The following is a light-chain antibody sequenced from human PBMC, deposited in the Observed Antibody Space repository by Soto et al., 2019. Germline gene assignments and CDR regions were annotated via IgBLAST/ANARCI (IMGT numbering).Light chain of an antibody. CDR3: QQYDNLPYT. CDR2: YAS. CDR1: QDISNY. V-gene: IGKV1-33*01. Sequence: DIQMTQSPSSLSASVGDRVTITCQASQDISNYLNWYQQKPGKAPKLLIYYASSLETGVPSRFSGSGSGTDFTFTISSLQPEDIATYYCQQYDNLPYTFGQGTKLEIK. J-gene: IGKJ2*01.